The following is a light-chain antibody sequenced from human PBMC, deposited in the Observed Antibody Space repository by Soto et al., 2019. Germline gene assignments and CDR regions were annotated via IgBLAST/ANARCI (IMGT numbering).Light chain of an antibody. CDR2: DVS. J-gene: IGLJ1*01. V-gene: IGLV2-14*01. CDR3: SSYTSSSTLVV. Sequence: QPVLTQPASVSGSPGQSITISCTGTSSDVGGYNYVSWYQQHPGKAPKLMIYDVSNRPSGVSNRFSGSKSGNTASLTISGLQAEDEADYYCSSYTSSSTLVVFGTGTKLTVL. CDR1: SSDVGGYNY.